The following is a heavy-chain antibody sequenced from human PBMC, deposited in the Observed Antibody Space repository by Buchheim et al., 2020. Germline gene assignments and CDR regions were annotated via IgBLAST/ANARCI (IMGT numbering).Heavy chain of an antibody. CDR1: GFTFSSYA. J-gene: IGHJ6*02. CDR2: ISYNGSNK. D-gene: IGHD6-19*01. V-gene: IGHV3-30*04. CDR3: ARDLLWGIAVFPLYYYYGMDV. Sequence: QVQLVESGGGVVQPGRSLRLPCAASGFTFSSYAMHWVRQAPGKGLEWVAVISYNGSNKYYADSVKGRFTISRDNSKNTLYLQMNSLRAEDTAVYFCARDLLWGIAVFPLYYYYGMDVWGQGTT.